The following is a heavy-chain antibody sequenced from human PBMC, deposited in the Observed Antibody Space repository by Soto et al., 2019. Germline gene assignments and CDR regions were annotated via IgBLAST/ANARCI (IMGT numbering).Heavy chain of an antibody. D-gene: IGHD5-12*01. CDR3: ARMLGATIFDY. CDR1: GGSISSGGYY. CDR2: IYYSGST. Sequence: QVQLQESGPGLVKPSQTLSLTCTVSGGSISSGGYYWYWIRQHPGKGLEWIGYIYYSGSTYYNPSIKGRVTISVDTSKNQFSLKLSSVTAADTAVYYCARMLGATIFDYWGQGTLVTVSS. J-gene: IGHJ4*02. V-gene: IGHV4-31*03.